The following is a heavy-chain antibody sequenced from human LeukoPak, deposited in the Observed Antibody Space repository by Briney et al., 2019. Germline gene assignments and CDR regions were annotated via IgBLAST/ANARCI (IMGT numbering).Heavy chain of an antibody. CDR2: ISGITSDI. CDR1: GFTFSAYS. D-gene: IGHD3-10*01. V-gene: IGHV3-48*02. Sequence: GGSLRLSCAASGFTFSAYSMNWVRQAPGKGLEWVSFISGITSDIYYAESVKGRFTISRDNAKNSLYLRMNSLRDEDTAVYYCARVSLYYYDAGSPGPPFDPWGQGTLVTVSS. CDR3: ARVSLYYYDAGSPGPPFDP. J-gene: IGHJ5*02.